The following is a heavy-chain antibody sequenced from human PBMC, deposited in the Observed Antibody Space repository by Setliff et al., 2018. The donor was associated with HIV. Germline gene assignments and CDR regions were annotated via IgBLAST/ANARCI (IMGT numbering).Heavy chain of an antibody. D-gene: IGHD3-16*01. V-gene: IGHV1-69*13. CDR2: IIPVFGTA. J-gene: IGHJ3*02. Sequence: ASVKVSCKASGGSFSSYGLSWVRQAPGQGLEWMGGIIPVFGTANYAQKFQGRVTISADESTSTAYMELSSLRSEDTAVYYCARSLILGGAFDSWGQETMVTVSS. CDR1: GGSFSSYG. CDR3: ARSLILGGAFDS.